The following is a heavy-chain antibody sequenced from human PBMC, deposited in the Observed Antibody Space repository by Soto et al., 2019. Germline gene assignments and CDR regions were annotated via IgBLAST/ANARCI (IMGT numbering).Heavy chain of an antibody. J-gene: IGHJ1*01. D-gene: IGHD6-13*01. CDR3: AKDLLSAWYAEYFQN. CDR1: GFTFRDYT. CDR2: IFGSGTRT. Sequence: EVVLLESGGALVQPGGSLRLSCAASGFTFRDYTLAWVRQAPGKGLEWVAAIFGSGTRTYYADALEGRFSISRDNSRDTLYLQMNNLRVEDTAIYYCAKDLLSAWYAEYFQNWGRGTLVTVSS. V-gene: IGHV3-23*01.